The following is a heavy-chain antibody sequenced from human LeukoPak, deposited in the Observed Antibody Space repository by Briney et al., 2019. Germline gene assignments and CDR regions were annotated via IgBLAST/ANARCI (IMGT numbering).Heavy chain of an antibody. D-gene: IGHD3-22*01. V-gene: IGHV4-30-4*01. CDR3: ARHGGYYYDSSGYYYDY. J-gene: IGHJ4*02. CDR1: GGSISSYY. Sequence: SETLSLTCTVSGGSISSYYWSWIRQPPGKGLEWIGYIYYSGSTYYNPSLKGRVTISVDTSKNQFSLKLSSVTAADTAVYYCARHGGYYYDSSGYYYDYWGQGTLVTVSS. CDR2: IYYSGST.